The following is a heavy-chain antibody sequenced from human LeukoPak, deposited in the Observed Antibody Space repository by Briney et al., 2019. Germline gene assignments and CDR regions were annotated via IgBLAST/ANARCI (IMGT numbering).Heavy chain of an antibody. V-gene: IGHV1-69*02. CDR2: IIPILGIA. D-gene: IGHD3-9*01. Sequence: SVKVSYKASGGTSSSYTISWVRQAPGQGLEWMGRIIPILGIANYAQKFQGRVTITADKSTSTAYMELSSLRSEDTAVYYCASPIYDTYYYYGMDVWGQGTTVTVSS. CDR1: GGTSSSYT. CDR3: ASPIYDTYYYYGMDV. J-gene: IGHJ6*02.